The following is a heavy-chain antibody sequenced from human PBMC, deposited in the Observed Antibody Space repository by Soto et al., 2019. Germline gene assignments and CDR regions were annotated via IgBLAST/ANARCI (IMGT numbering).Heavy chain of an antibody. J-gene: IGHJ6*02. D-gene: IGHD2-15*01. CDR1: GFTLSNYA. V-gene: IGHV3-48*02. CDR2: ISSDSRYI. CDR3: ARIKLVDFFFINVDVYDMDV. Sequence: EVQLVESGGGLVQPGGSLRLSCAASGFTLSNYAVNWVRQAPGKGLEGVSYISSDSRYIYHGDSVKGRFTISRDNARNSVYLQMNSLRDEDTAVYYCARIKLVDFFFINVDVYDMDVWGQGTPVTVSS.